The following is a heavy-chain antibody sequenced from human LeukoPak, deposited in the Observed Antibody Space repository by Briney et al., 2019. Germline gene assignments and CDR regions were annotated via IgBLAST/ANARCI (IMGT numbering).Heavy chain of an antibody. CDR1: GYSFDTYS. V-gene: IGHV3-48*04. J-gene: IGHJ4*02. Sequence: GGSLRLSCAASGYSFDTYSMNWFRQAPGKGLEWVAYISFSSTTIFYADFVKGRFTISRDNAQNSLYLQMSSLRAEDTAVYYCARLPHDYSDYVAYWGQGTLVTVSS. D-gene: IGHD4-11*01. CDR3: ARLPHDYSDYVAY. CDR2: ISFSSTTI.